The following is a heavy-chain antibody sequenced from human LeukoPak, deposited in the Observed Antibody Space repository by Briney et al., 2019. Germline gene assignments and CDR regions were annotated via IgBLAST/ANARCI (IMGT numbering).Heavy chain of an antibody. J-gene: IGHJ4*02. CDR3: ARDRRAHGY. CDR1: GFTFSSSW. CDR2: IKEDGSEK. V-gene: IGHV3-7*03. Sequence: GGSLRLSCEASGFTFSSSWMTWVRQAPGKGLEWVANIKEDGSEKYYVDSVKGRFTISRDNAKNSLYLQMNSLRAEDTAVYYCARDRRAHGYWGLGTLVTVSS.